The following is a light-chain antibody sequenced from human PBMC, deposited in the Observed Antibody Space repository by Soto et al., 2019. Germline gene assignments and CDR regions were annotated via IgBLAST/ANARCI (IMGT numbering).Light chain of an antibody. CDR2: DVS. CDR1: SSSKW. Sequence: DIPMTKSPSTLAASVGDTVTMTCRSSSKWLAWYQKKPGKAPKLLIYDVSNLERGVPPRFSGSTSGAESTLTITGLQPDDLGTYYCQHTTDFTFGQGTKVEIK. CDR3: QHTTDFT. V-gene: IGKV1-5*01. J-gene: IGKJ2*01.